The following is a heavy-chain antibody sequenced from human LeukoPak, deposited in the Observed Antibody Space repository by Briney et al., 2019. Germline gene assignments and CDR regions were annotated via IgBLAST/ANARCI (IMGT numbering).Heavy chain of an antibody. J-gene: IGHJ4*02. D-gene: IGHD3-22*01. CDR1: GFTFSSYP. Sequence: GGSLRLSCAASGFTFSSYPMHWVRQAPGKGLEWVTVISYDGSNKYYADSVKGRFTISRDNSKNTLYLQMNSLGAEDTAVYYCARDSDSSGYYSPGPGYWGQGTLVTVSS. CDR3: ARDSDSSGYYSPGPGY. V-gene: IGHV3-30-3*01. CDR2: ISYDGSNK.